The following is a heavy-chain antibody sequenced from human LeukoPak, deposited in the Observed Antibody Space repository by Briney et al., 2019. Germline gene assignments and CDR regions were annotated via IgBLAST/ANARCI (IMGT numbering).Heavy chain of an antibody. J-gene: IGHJ4*02. CDR3: ARTYYYGSGSYPNDY. Sequence: PSETLSLTCTVSGGSISSYYWSWIRQPPGKGLEWIGYIYYSGSTNYNPSLKSRVTISVDTSKNQFSLKLSSVTAADTAVYYCARTYYYGSGSYPNDYWGQGTLVTVSS. CDR2: IYYSGST. D-gene: IGHD3-10*01. V-gene: IGHV4-59*08. CDR1: GGSISSYY.